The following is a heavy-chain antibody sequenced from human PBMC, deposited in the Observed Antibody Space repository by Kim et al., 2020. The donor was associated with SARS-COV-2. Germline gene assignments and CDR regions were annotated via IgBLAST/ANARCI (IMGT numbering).Heavy chain of an antibody. D-gene: IGHD6-19*01. CDR1: GGSISSSSYY. J-gene: IGHJ4*02. V-gene: IGHV4-39*01. CDR2: IYYSGST. CDR3: ATFSSGWSPSVDY. Sequence: SETLSLTCTVSGGSISSSSYYWGWIRQPPGKGLEWIGSIYYSGSTYYNPSLKSRVTISVDTSKNQFSLKLSSVTAADTTVYYCATFSSGWSPSVDYWGQGTLVTVSS.